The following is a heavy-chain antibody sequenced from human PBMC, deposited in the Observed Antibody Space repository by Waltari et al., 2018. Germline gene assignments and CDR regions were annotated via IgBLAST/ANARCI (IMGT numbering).Heavy chain of an antibody. D-gene: IGHD4-17*01. CDR1: GFTFRNLG. Sequence: VQLEEFGGGVVPPGGSLTLSCAASGFTFRNLGMHGGRQAPGKGLEWLTFIRYDGNNKYHADSVKGRFIISRDNSKNTLYLQINSLRADDTATYYCVKDGDFFVSGYDAFDVWGQGTMVTVSS. CDR3: VKDGDFFVSGYDAFDV. CDR2: IRYDGNNK. V-gene: IGHV3-30*02. J-gene: IGHJ3*01.